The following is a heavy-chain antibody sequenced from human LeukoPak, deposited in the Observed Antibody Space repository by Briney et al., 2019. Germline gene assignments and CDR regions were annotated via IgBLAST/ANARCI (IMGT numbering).Heavy chain of an antibody. V-gene: IGHV3-74*01. J-gene: IGHJ4*02. CDR3: VSFYETY. CDR1: GSYW. CDR2: INSDGSWT. D-gene: IGHD2/OR15-2a*01. Sequence: SGGSLRLSCAASGSYWMHWVRQAPGKGLVWVSHINSDGSWTSYADSVKGRFTISKDKAKNTVYLQMNNLRAEDTAVYYCVSFYETYWGRGTLVTVSS.